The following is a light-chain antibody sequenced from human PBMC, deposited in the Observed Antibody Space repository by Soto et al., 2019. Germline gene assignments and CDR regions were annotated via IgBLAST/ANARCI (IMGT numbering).Light chain of an antibody. Sequence: QAVVTQPPSLSGAPGQRVTISCTGSSCNIVAGYDVHWYQQLPGTAPKLLIYGNSNRPSGVPDRFSGSKSGTSASLAITGRQAEDEADYYCQSYDSSLSVVFGGGTKLTVL. CDR3: QSYDSSLSVV. CDR1: SCNIVAGYD. J-gene: IGLJ2*01. V-gene: IGLV1-40*01. CDR2: GNS.